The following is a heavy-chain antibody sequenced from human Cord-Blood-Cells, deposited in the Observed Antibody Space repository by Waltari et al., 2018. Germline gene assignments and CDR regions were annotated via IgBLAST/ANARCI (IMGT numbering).Heavy chain of an antibody. CDR3: ARRNGGFDY. V-gene: IGHV4-34*01. J-gene: IGHJ4*02. CDR2: INHSGST. Sequence: QVQLQQWGAGLLKPSETLSLTCAVYGGSFSGYYWSWIRQPPGKGLEWIGEINHSGSTNYNQSLNSRVTISVDTSKNQFSLKLSSVTAADTAVYYCARRNGGFDYWGQGTLVTVSS. CDR1: GGSFSGYY.